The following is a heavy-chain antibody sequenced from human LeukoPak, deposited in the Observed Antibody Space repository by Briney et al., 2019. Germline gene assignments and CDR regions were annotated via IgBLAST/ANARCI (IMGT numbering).Heavy chain of an antibody. CDR2: IKSDGRT. Sequence: GGFLRLSCEASGFTFSRYWMHWVRQAPGKGLVWVSRIKSDGRTNYADSVKGRFTISRDNAKNTVSLQMDSLRAEDTGVYYCARAPSEVGGYYPEYFRHWGQGTLVTVSS. CDR3: ARAPSEVGGYYPEYFRH. V-gene: IGHV3-74*01. CDR1: GFTFSRYW. D-gene: IGHD3-22*01. J-gene: IGHJ1*01.